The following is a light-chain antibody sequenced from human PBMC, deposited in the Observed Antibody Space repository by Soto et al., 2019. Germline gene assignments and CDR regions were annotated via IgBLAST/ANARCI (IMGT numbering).Light chain of an antibody. Sequence: EIVLTQSPGTLSLSPGERATLSCRASQSISNYLAWYQHKPGQAPRLLISDASKRASGVPARFSGSGSGTDFTLTISSLVPEHFAVYYCQQRSQWPPLTFGGGTTVEIK. J-gene: IGKJ4*01. CDR1: QSISNY. CDR3: QQRSQWPPLT. V-gene: IGKV3-11*01. CDR2: DAS.